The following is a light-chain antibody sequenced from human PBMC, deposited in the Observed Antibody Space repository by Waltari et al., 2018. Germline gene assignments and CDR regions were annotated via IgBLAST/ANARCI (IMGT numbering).Light chain of an antibody. Sequence: QSALTQPASVSGSRGQSIPISCTGTSPDVGTYNLVSWYQQHPGKAPKLMIYEDNNRPSGVSSRFSGSRSGNTASLTISGLQPEDVADYYCCSYAGSWVFGGWTKLTVL. CDR3: CSYAGSWV. CDR1: SPDVGTYNL. J-gene: IGLJ3*02. CDR2: EDN. V-gene: IGLV2-23*01.